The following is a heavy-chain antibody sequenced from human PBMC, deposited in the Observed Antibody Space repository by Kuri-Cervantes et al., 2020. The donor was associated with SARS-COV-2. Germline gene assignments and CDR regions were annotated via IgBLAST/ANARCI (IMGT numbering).Heavy chain of an antibody. J-gene: IGHJ6*02. D-gene: IGHD5-18*01. CDR1: GGTFSSYA. Sequence: SVKVSCKASGGTFSSYAISWVRQAPGQGLEWMGGIIPIFGTANYAQKFQGRVTITADTSTDTAYMELSSLRSEDTAVYYCATGFYRAMVPEEDYYYGMDVWGQGTTVTVSS. CDR2: IIPIFGTA. CDR3: ATGFYRAMVPEEDYYYGMDV. V-gene: IGHV1-69*06.